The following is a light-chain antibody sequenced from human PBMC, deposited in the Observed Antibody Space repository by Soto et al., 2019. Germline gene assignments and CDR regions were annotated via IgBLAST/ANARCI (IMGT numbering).Light chain of an antibody. CDR2: AST. Sequence: TQSQVTVSLSPGERATLSCRASQSVSSNHLAWYQQKPGQAPRLLIFASTGRPAVIPDRFSGSGSGTEFTLTISSLQPDDFATYYCQQYNIYSWTFGQGTKVAIK. CDR1: QSVSSNH. J-gene: IGKJ1*01. V-gene: IGKV3-20*01. CDR3: QQYNIYSWT.